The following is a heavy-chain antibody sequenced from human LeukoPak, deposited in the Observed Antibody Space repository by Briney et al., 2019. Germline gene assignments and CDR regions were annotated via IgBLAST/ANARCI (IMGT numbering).Heavy chain of an antibody. V-gene: IGHV3-23*01. CDR1: GFIFSAYA. Sequence: PGGSLRLSCAASGFIFSAYAMTWVRQAPGKGLEWVSGISDGGGNTYYADSVRGRFTISRDNSKNTLYLQMNSLRAEDTAEYYCAKDDGWLVREDGFDMWGQGTMVTVSS. CDR2: ISDGGGNT. D-gene: IGHD6-19*01. CDR3: AKDDGWLVREDGFDM. J-gene: IGHJ3*02.